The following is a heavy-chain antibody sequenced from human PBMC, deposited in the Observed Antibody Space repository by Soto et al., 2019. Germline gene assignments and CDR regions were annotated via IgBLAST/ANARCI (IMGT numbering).Heavy chain of an antibody. CDR1: GYTFTSYG. CDR2: ISAYNGNT. CDR3: ARVYIAQQLVNDAFDI. J-gene: IGHJ3*02. V-gene: IGHV1-18*01. Sequence: QVQLVQSGAEVKKPGASVKVSCKASGYTFTSYGIGWVRQAPGQGLEWMGWISAYNGNTNYAQKLQGRVTMTTDTSTSTAYMELRSLRSDDTAVYYCARVYIAQQLVNDAFDIWGQGTMVTVSS. D-gene: IGHD6-13*01.